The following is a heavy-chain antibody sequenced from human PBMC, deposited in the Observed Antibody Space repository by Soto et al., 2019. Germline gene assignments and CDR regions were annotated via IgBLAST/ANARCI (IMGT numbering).Heavy chain of an antibody. CDR1: GGSFSGYD. CDR2: INHSGST. V-gene: IGHV4-34*01. D-gene: IGHD5-12*01. Sequence: SETLSLTCAVYGGSFSGYDWTWIRQPPGTGLEWIGEINHSGSTNYNPSLKSRLTLFVDTSKNQFSLKLSSVTAADTAVYYCVRHAQWIIRAYWGQGSLVTVSS. J-gene: IGHJ4*02. CDR3: VRHAQWIIRAY.